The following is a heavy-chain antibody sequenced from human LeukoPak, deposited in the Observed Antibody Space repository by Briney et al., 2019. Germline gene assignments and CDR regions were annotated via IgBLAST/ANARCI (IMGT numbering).Heavy chain of an antibody. Sequence: KQDESEKNYVDSVKGRFTISRDSSKNSLYLQMSSLRAEDTAVYYCARGLHYDILTGYLDYWGQGTLVTVSS. V-gene: IGHV3-7*01. CDR3: ARGLHYDILTGYLDY. J-gene: IGHJ4*02. D-gene: IGHD3-9*01. CDR2: KQDESEK.